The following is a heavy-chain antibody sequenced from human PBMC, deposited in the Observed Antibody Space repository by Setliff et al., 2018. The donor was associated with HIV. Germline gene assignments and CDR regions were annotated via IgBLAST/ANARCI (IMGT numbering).Heavy chain of an antibody. CDR2: MYYDGNT. D-gene: IGHD2-8*02. Sequence: SETLSLTCTVSGDSISRRTYYWDWIRQSPGKGLEWIGSMYYDGNTFYNTSLKSRLAISVDTSKNQLSLKLSSVTAADTAVYYCARHRAAYWYYDYWGQGTLVTVSS. V-gene: IGHV4-39*01. CDR3: ARHRAAYWYYDY. CDR1: GDSISRRTYY. J-gene: IGHJ4*02.